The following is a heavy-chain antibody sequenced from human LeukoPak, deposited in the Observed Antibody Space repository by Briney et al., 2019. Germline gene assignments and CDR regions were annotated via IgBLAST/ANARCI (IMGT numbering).Heavy chain of an antibody. Sequence: PSETLSLTCAVYGGSFSGYYWSWIRQPPGKGLEWIGEINHGGSTNYNPSLKSRVTISVDTSKNQFSLKLSSVTAADTAVYYCARTWELRENAFDIWGQGTMVTVSS. CDR3: ARTWELRENAFDI. D-gene: IGHD1-26*01. J-gene: IGHJ3*02. CDR1: GGSFSGYY. V-gene: IGHV4-34*01. CDR2: INHGGST.